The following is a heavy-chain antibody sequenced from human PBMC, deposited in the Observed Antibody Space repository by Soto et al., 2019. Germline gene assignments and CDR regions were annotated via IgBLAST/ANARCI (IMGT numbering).Heavy chain of an antibody. Sequence: QLQLQESGSGLVKPSQTLSLTCAVSGGSISNGGYSWSWIRQPPGKGLEWIGYIYHSGSTYSNPSLTSRVTISVDRSKNQFSLKPSSVTAADTAVYYCARGGGWTFDYWGQGTLVTVSS. D-gene: IGHD2-15*01. CDR2: IYHSGST. CDR1: GGSISNGGYS. V-gene: IGHV4-30-2*01. CDR3: ARGGGWTFDY. J-gene: IGHJ4*02.